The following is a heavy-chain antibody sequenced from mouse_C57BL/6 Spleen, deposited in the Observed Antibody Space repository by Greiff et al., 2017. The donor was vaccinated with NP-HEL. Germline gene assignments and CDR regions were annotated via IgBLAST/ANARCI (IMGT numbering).Heavy chain of an antibody. D-gene: IGHD2-1*01. CDR3: ARHYYVAMDY. J-gene: IGHJ4*01. CDR1: GYTFTDYY. CDR2: INPNNGGT. Sequence: EVQLQQSGPELVKPGASVKISCKASGYTFTDYYMNWVKQSHGKSLEWIGDINPNNGGTSYNQKFKGKATLTVDKSSSTAYMELRSLTSEDSAVYYCARHYYVAMDYWGQGTSVTVSS. V-gene: IGHV1-26*01.